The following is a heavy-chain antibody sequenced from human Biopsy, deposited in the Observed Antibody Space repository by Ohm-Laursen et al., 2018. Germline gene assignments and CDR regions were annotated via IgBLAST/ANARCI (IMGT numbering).Heavy chain of an antibody. Sequence: GSLRLSCTASGFTFGGFSMNWVCQAPGKGLGWVSFISASGNHIYYTDSVKGRFTVSRDNGKNSQDLQMNSLRGEDTAVYYCARDGEAKYCRHGVCPSDYWGQGTLVTVSS. CDR2: ISASGNHI. CDR1: GFTFGGFS. D-gene: IGHD2-8*01. CDR3: ARDGEAKYCRHGVCPSDY. J-gene: IGHJ4*02. V-gene: IGHV3-21*01.